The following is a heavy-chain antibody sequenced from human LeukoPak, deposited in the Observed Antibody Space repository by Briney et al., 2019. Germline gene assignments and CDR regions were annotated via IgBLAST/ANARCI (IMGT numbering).Heavy chain of an antibody. D-gene: IGHD2-15*01. V-gene: IGHV3-13*01. CDR3: AKDKDTPATAQPQRGYFES. J-gene: IGHJ4*02. Sequence: GGSLRLSCAASGFTFSSYDMHWVRQPTGKGLEWVSTIGTTFNTYYLASVKGRFTISRDNSKNTLDLQMNSLRVEDTAVYFCAKDKDTPATAQPQRGYFESWGQGTLVTVSS. CDR2: IGTTFNT. CDR1: GFTFSSYD.